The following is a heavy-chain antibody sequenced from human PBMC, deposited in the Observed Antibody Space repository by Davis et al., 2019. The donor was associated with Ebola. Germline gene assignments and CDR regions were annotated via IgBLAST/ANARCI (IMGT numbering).Heavy chain of an antibody. CDR1: GFTFSSST. V-gene: IGHV3-21*01. CDR3: ATVKWGLLFFR. CDR2: ISNSGGYK. D-gene: IGHD2-21*01. Sequence: PGGSLRLSCAVSGFTFSSSTMTWVRQAPGKGLEWVSSISNSGGYKYYGESMKGRFTISRDNSKNSLFLQRDSLRVEDTAVYYCATVKWGLLFFRWGQGTLVTVSS. J-gene: IGHJ4*02.